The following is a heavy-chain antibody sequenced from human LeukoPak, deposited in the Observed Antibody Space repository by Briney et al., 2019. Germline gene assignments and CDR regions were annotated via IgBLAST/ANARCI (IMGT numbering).Heavy chain of an antibody. Sequence: GGSLRLSCAASGFTFSSYGMHWVRQAPGKGLKWVAVISYDGSNKYYADSVKGRFTISRDNSKNTLYLQMNSLRAEDTAVYYCAKDQGHSSGWYWGQGTLFTVSS. CDR3: AKDQGHSSGWY. J-gene: IGHJ4*02. D-gene: IGHD6-19*01. V-gene: IGHV3-30*18. CDR2: ISYDGSNK. CDR1: GFTFSSYG.